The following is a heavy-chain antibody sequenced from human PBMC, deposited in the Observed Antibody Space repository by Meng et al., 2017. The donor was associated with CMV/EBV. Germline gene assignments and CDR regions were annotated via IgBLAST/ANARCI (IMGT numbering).Heavy chain of an antibody. D-gene: IGHD3-22*01. CDR2: ISGSGTST. CDR1: GFTFSTYA. Sequence: GESLKISCAASGFTFSTYAMSWVRQAPGKGLEWVSAISGSGTSTYYADSVKGRFTISRDNSKNTLYLQMNSLRVEDTAVYYCAKVPHYSDGPRDTFNIWGQGTLVTVSS. CDR3: AKVPHYSDGPRDTFNI. V-gene: IGHV3-23*01. J-gene: IGHJ3*02.